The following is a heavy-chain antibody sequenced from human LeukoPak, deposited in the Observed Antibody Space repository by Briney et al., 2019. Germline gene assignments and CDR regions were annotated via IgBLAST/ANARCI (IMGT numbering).Heavy chain of an antibody. CDR2: IYHSGST. CDR3: ARAVGSGSSPLDY. CDR1: GGSISSSNW. J-gene: IGHJ4*02. Sequence: SGTLSLTCAVSGGSISSSNWWSWVRQPPGKGLEWIGEIYHSGSTNYNPSLKSRVTISVDKSKNQFSLKLSSVTAADTAVYYCARAVGSGSSPLDYWGQGTLVTVSS. V-gene: IGHV4-4*02. D-gene: IGHD3-10*01.